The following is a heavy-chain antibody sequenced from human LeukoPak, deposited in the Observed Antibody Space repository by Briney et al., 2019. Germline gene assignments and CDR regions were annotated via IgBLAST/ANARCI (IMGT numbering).Heavy chain of an antibody. J-gene: IGHJ4*02. D-gene: IGHD2-15*01. Sequence: GGSLRLSCAASGFTLSSYTMTWVRQAPGKGLEWVSTISTNGGSTYYADSVKGRFTISRDNSKNMLHLQMNSLRAEGTAVYYCAKGRLVVTATDYWGQGTLVTVSS. V-gene: IGHV3-23*01. CDR1: GFTLSSYT. CDR3: AKGRLVVTATDY. CDR2: ISTNGGST.